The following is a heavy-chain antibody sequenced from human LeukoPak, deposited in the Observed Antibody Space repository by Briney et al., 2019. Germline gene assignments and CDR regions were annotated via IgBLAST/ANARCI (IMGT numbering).Heavy chain of an antibody. Sequence: SETLSLTCAVSNYSISSGYYWGWIRQPPGKGLEWIGSIYHRGNTYYNPSLKSRVTISVDTSKNQFSLKLSSMTAADTAVYYCARIRMITFGGVIVRTYYFDYWGQGTLVIVSS. CDR1: NYSISSGYY. CDR3: ARIRMITFGGVIVRTYYFDY. CDR2: IYHRGNT. J-gene: IGHJ4*02. V-gene: IGHV4-38-2*01. D-gene: IGHD3-16*02.